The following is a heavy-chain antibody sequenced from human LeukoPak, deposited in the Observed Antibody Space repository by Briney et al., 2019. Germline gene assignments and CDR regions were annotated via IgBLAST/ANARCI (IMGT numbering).Heavy chain of an antibody. Sequence: KPGGPLRLSCAASGFTFSSYSMNWVRQAPGKGLEWVSSISSSSSYIYYADSVKGRFTISRDNAKNSLYLQMNSLRAEDTAVYYCARDYGSGSYSPFFDYWGQGTLVTVSS. D-gene: IGHD1-26*01. CDR2: ISSSSSYI. J-gene: IGHJ4*02. V-gene: IGHV3-21*01. CDR3: ARDYGSGSYSPFFDY. CDR1: GFTFSSYS.